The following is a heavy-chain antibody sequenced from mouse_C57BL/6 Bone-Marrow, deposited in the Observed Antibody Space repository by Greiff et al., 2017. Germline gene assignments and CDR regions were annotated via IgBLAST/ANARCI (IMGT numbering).Heavy chain of an antibody. CDR2: INPNYGTT. Sequence: EVQLQESGPELVKPGASVKISCKASGYSFTDYNMNWVKQSNGKSLEWIGVINPNYGTTSSNQKFKGKATLTVDQSSSTAYMQLNSLTSEDSAVYYSSKSSSGYLCAYWGQGTLVTVSA. V-gene: IGHV1-39*01. CDR1: GYSFTDYN. J-gene: IGHJ3*01. D-gene: IGHD3-2*02. CDR3: SKSSSGYLCAY.